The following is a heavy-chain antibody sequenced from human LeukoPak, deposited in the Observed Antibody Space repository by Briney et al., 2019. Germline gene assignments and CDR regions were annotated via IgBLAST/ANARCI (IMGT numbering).Heavy chain of an antibody. CDR2: ISYDGSSK. J-gene: IGHJ4*02. D-gene: IGHD4-17*01. CDR3: ARLTTT. V-gene: IGHV3-30*04. CDR1: GFTFSTYA. Sequence: GGSLRLSCAASGFTFSTYAMHWVRQAPGKGLEWVAVISYDGSSKYYADSVKGRFTISRDNAKNSLYLQMNSLRAEDTAVYYCARLTTTWGQGTLVTVSS.